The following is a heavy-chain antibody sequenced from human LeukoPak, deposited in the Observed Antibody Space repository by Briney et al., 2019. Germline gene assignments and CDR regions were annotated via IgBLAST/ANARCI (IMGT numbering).Heavy chain of an antibody. CDR1: GGSISSSSYY. V-gene: IGHV4-61*05. D-gene: IGHD3-16*01. CDR2: IYYSGST. J-gene: IGHJ6*03. Sequence: PSETLSLTCTVSGGSISSSSYYWGSIRQPPGKGLEWIGYIYYSGSTNYNPSLKSRVTISVDTSKNQFSLKLSSVTAADTAVYYCARAHMITSYYYYYYMDVWGKGTTVTVSS. CDR3: ARAHMITSYYYYYYMDV.